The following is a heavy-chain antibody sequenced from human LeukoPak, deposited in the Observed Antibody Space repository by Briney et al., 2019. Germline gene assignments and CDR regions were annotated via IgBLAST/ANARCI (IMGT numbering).Heavy chain of an antibody. D-gene: IGHD3-22*01. Sequence: ASVKVSFMASGYTFTTYYMHWVRQAPGQGLEWMGMINPTRGSASYAQKFQDRVTMTRDTSTSTVYMELSGLTSEDTAVYYCARESHNVAWHLGGYWGQGTLVTVSS. CDR2: INPTRGSA. CDR1: GYTFTTYY. V-gene: IGHV1-46*01. CDR3: ARESHNVAWHLGGY. J-gene: IGHJ4*02.